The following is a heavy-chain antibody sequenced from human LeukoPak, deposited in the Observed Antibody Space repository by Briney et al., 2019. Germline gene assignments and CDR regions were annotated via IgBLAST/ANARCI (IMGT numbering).Heavy chain of an antibody. CDR1: GASISGYY. V-gene: IGHV4-59*01. CDR3: ARDRNHGSGSFSYDC. Sequence: SETLSLTCTVSGASISGYYWSWIRQPPGKGLEWIGYIYYSGSTNYNPSLKSRVTISVDTSKNQFSLKLSSVTAADTAVYYCARDRNHGSGSFSYDCWGQGTLVTVSS. CDR2: IYYSGST. D-gene: IGHD3-10*01. J-gene: IGHJ4*02.